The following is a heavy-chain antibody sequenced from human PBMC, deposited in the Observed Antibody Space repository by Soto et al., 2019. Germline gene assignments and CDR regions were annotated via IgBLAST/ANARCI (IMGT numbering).Heavy chain of an antibody. J-gene: IGHJ1*01. V-gene: IGHV4-38-2*01. D-gene: IGHD2-2*01. Sequence: QVQLQESGPGLVKPSETLYLTCAVSGYSINSGYYWAWIRQPPEKGLEWIGSVYQSGSTYYNPSLKSRVTISVDTSKKRFSLKVRSVTAADTATYYCAVGYCGTASCVREYFHHWGQGTLVTVSS. CDR2: VYQSGST. CDR1: GYSINSGYY. CDR3: AVGYCGTASCVREYFHH.